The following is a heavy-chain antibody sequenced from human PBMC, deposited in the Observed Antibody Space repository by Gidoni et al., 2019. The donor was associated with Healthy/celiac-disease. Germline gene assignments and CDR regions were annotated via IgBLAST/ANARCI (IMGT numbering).Heavy chain of an antibody. CDR1: GFPFRSYA. CDR3: AGGIAAAATGAFDI. Sequence: QVQLVESGGGVVPPGRSLRPSCPAPGFPFRSYAMPWVRQAPGKGLEWVAVISYDGSNKYYADSVKGRYTISRDNSKNTLYLQMNSLRAEDTAVYYCAGGIAAAATGAFDIWGQGTMVTVSS. J-gene: IGHJ3*02. V-gene: IGHV3-30*04. CDR2: ISYDGSNK. D-gene: IGHD6-13*01.